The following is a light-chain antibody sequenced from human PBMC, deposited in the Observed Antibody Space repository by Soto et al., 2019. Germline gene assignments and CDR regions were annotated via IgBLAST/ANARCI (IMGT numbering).Light chain of an antibody. Sequence: EILITQSQVTLSVSPGERVTLPCRASQSVSDNLAWYQQKPGQAPSLLIYGAFTRATGVPARFSGAGSGTEFTLTISSLQSEDFALYYCQQYNDWPLTFGQGTKVDIK. CDR2: GAF. J-gene: IGKJ1*01. CDR1: QSVSDN. CDR3: QQYNDWPLT. V-gene: IGKV3-15*01.